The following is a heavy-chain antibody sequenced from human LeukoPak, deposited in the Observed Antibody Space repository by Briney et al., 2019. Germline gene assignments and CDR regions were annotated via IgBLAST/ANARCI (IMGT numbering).Heavy chain of an antibody. D-gene: IGHD4-17*01. CDR1: GYTFTDYS. V-gene: IGHV1-2*02. Sequence: ASVKVSCKASGYTFTDYSLHWVRQAPGQGLEWMGWINSNSGGTNYAQKFQGRVTMTRDTSISTAYMELSRLRSDDTAVYYCARDYNGDYPYYYYMDVWGKGTTVTVSS. J-gene: IGHJ6*03. CDR3: ARDYNGDYPYYYYMDV. CDR2: INSNSGGT.